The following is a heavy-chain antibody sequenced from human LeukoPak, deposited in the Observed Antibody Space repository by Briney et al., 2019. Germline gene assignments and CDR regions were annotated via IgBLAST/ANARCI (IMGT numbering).Heavy chain of an antibody. V-gene: IGHV3-66*02. CDR2: MYSRGSS. Sequence: GGSLRLSCTVSGFTVGNNYMSWVRKAPGKGLEWVALMYSRGSSHYADSVRGRFTISRDSSKNTVYLQMNGLTAEDTAVYYCARGQIVGVQGDFWGQGTLVTVSS. D-gene: IGHD1-26*01. J-gene: IGHJ4*02. CDR3: ARGQIVGVQGDF. CDR1: GFTVGNNY.